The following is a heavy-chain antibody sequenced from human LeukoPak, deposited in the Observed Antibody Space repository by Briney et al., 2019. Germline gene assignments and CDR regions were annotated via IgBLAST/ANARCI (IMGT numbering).Heavy chain of an antibody. CDR1: GFTFSSYG. Sequence: GGSLRLSCAASGFTFSSYGMSWVRQASGKGLEWVSAISGSGGSTYYADSVKGRFTISRDNSKNTLYLQMNSLRAEDTAVYYCAKQRKDIVVVPADRHYYYYMDVWGKGTTVTISS. V-gene: IGHV3-23*01. CDR2: ISGSGGST. J-gene: IGHJ6*03. D-gene: IGHD2-2*01. CDR3: AKQRKDIVVVPADRHYYYYMDV.